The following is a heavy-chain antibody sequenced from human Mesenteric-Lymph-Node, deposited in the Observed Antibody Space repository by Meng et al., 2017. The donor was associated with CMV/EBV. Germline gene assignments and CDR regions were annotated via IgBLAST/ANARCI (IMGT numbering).Heavy chain of an antibody. CDR3: ARGSDIPVNNY. J-gene: IGHJ4*02. CDR1: GESFSGYY. Sequence: QVQLQQWGAGLMKPSAPLSLTCAVYGESFSGYYWSWIRQSPGKGLEWIGEINHSGVPNYNPSLKSRVTISLDRSKNQFSLKLSSVTAEDTAVYYCARGSDIPVNNYWGQGTLVTVSS. V-gene: IGHV4-34*01. D-gene: IGHD2-15*01. CDR2: INHSGVP.